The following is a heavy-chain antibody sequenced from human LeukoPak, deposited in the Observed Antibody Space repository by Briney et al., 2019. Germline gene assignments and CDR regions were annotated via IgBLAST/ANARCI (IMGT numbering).Heavy chain of an antibody. V-gene: IGHV4-61*02. D-gene: IGHD3-10*01. CDR1: GGSISSSSYY. CDR2: IYTSGST. Sequence: SETLSLTCTVSGGSISSSSYYWSWIRQPAGKGLEWIGRIYTSGSTNYNPSLKSRVTMSVDTSKNQFSLKLSSVTAADTAVYYCARDQIYGSGVDYWGQGTLVTVSS. CDR3: ARDQIYGSGVDY. J-gene: IGHJ4*02.